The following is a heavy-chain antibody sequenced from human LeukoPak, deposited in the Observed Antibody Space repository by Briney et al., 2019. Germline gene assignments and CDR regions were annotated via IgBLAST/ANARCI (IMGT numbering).Heavy chain of an antibody. Sequence: SETLSLTCTVSGGSMSSSSYYWGWIRQPPGKGLEWIGSIYYSGSTYYNPSLKSRVTISVDTSKNQFSLKLSSVTAADTAVYYCARDWTYYYGSGAWGWFDPWGQGTLVTVSS. J-gene: IGHJ5*02. CDR1: GGSMSSSSYY. CDR2: IYYSGST. V-gene: IGHV4-39*07. CDR3: ARDWTYYYGSGAWGWFDP. D-gene: IGHD3-10*01.